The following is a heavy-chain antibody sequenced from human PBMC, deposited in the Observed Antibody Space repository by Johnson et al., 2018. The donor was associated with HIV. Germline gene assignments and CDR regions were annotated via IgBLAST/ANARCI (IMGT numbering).Heavy chain of an antibody. Sequence: VQLVESGGGLVQPGGSLRLSCAASGFTFSNYWMSWVRQAPGKGLEWVANIKQDGSNTYYVDSVKGRFTISRDNSKNTLYLQMSSLRDEDTAVYYCANSGLRTYYYDTGVHDVFDIWGQGTMVTVSS. CDR2: IKQDGSNT. J-gene: IGHJ3*02. V-gene: IGHV3-7*01. D-gene: IGHD3-22*01. CDR3: ANSGLRTYYYDTGVHDVFDI. CDR1: GFTFSNYW.